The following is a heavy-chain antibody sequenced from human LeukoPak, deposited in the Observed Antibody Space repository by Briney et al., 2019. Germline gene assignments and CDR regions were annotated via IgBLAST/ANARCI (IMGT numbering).Heavy chain of an antibody. CDR1: GGSISRSGYC. CDR3: VRHPHSGSYYGVSWYFDL. Sequence: SETLSLTCTVSGGSISRSGYCWGWIRQSPGKGLEWIGWFDYGGTTYYNPSLRSRVTISIDTSKNQFSLKLSSVTAADTTVYYCVRHPHSGSYYGVSWYFDLWGRGILVTVSS. CDR2: FDYGGTT. D-gene: IGHD1-26*01. V-gene: IGHV4-39*01. J-gene: IGHJ2*01.